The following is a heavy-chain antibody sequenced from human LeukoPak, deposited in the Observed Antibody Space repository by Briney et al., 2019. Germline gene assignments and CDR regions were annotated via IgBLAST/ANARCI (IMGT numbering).Heavy chain of an antibody. V-gene: IGHV1-2*02. Sequence: ASVKVSCKASGYTFTSYGISWVRQAPGQGLEWMGWINPNSGGTNYAQKFQGRVTMTRDTSISTAYMELSRLRSDDTAVYYCARSPIVVVVAATAGRYNWFDPWGQGTLVTVSS. CDR3: ARSPIVVVVAATAGRYNWFDP. D-gene: IGHD2-15*01. CDR1: GYTFTSYG. J-gene: IGHJ5*02. CDR2: INPNSGGT.